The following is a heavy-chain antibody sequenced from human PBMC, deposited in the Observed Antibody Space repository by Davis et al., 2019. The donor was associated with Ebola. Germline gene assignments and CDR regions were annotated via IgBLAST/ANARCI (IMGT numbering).Heavy chain of an antibody. D-gene: IGHD4-23*01. CDR1: GYTFTGYY. Sequence: AASVKVSCKASGYTFTGYYLHWVRQAPGQRLEWIGWINPNSGGTNYAQKFQGRVTMTRDTSISTVYMEVSRLRSDDTAVYYCARAVYGGNSGINYWGQGTLVTVSS. CDR2: INPNSGGT. CDR3: ARAVYGGNSGINY. J-gene: IGHJ4*02. V-gene: IGHV1-2*02.